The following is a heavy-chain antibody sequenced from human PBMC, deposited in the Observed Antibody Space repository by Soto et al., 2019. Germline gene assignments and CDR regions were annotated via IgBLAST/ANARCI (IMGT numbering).Heavy chain of an antibody. J-gene: IGHJ1*01. V-gene: IGHV3-30*03. CDR1: GFTFNTYG. Sequence: QVQLVESGGGVVQPGRSLRLSCVVSGFTFNTYGMHWVRQAPGKGLEWVAAISDDGSKEHYADSVKDRFTISRDNSKKAVYLQMSGLRVEDTAVYYWAGILGATYEHWGQGTLVTVSS. D-gene: IGHD1-26*01. CDR3: AGILGATYEH. CDR2: ISDDGSKE.